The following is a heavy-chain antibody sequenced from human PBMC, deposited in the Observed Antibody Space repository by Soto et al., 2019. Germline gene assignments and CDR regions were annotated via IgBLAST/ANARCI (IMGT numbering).Heavy chain of an antibody. CDR2: INAGDGNT. CDR3: TRDYYDSSGYYPKFDY. CDR1: GYTFTYYT. Sequence: GASVKVSCKASGYTFTYYTVHWVRQAPGQRLEWMGWINAGDGNTKYSPNFQGRVTITKDTSASTVYMELSSLRPEDTAVYFCTRDYYDSSGYYPKFDYWGQGTLVTVSS. V-gene: IGHV1-3*01. J-gene: IGHJ4*02. D-gene: IGHD3-22*01.